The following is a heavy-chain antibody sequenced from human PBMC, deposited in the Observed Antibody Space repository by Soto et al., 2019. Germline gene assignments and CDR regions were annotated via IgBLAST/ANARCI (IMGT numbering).Heavy chain of an antibody. V-gene: IGHV1-2*04. J-gene: IGHJ2*01. CDR2: INPNSGST. D-gene: IGHD2-8*01. CDR1: GYTFTGYY. CDR3: ARVTNPWYFDL. Sequence: ASVKVSCKASGYTFTGYYMHWVRQAPGQGLEWMGWINPNSGSTNYAQKFQGWVTMTRDTSISTAYMELSRLRSDDTAVYYCARVTNPWYFDLWGRGTLVTVSS.